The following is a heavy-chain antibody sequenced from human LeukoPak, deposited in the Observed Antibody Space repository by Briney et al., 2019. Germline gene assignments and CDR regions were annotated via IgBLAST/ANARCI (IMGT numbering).Heavy chain of an antibody. V-gene: IGHV3-30*18. CDR2: ISHDGSNK. J-gene: IGHJ4*02. D-gene: IGHD3-10*01. CDR3: AKEDYFNSGSYPGH. CDR1: GFPFSSYG. Sequence: PGGSLRLSRAASGFPFSSYGMHWVRQAPGKGPEWVAVISHDGSNKYYEDSAKGRFTISRDNSKNTLYLQMNSLSAEDTAVYYCAKEDYFNSGSYPGHGGQGTLVTVSS.